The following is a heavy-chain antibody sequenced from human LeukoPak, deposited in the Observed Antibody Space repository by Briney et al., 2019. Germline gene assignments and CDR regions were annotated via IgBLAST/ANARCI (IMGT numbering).Heavy chain of an antibody. CDR2: ISWDGGST. CDR1: VFTFDDYA. J-gene: IGHJ4*02. D-gene: IGHD3-3*01. CDR3: AKDRGFGVADYYFDY. Sequence: PGGSLRLSCAASVFTFDDYAMHWVRPAPGKGLEWVSLISWDGGSTYYADSVKGRFSIFRDNSKNSMYLQMKRLRAEDTALYYCAKDRGFGVADYYFDYWGQGTLVTVSS. V-gene: IGHV3-43D*03.